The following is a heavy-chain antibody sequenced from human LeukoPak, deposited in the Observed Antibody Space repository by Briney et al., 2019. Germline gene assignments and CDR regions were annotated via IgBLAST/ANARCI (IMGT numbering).Heavy chain of an antibody. Sequence: PSETLSLTCSVSGGSISSDSWSWIRQPPGKGLEWIGYISYIGSTNYNPSLKSRVTISVDTSKTQFSLKMTSVTAADTAVYYCAREASYYDYVWGSYRSYYFDYWGQGTLVTVSS. CDR2: ISYIGST. CDR1: GGSISSDS. J-gene: IGHJ4*02. V-gene: IGHV4-59*01. D-gene: IGHD3-16*02. CDR3: AREASYYDYVWGSYRSYYFDY.